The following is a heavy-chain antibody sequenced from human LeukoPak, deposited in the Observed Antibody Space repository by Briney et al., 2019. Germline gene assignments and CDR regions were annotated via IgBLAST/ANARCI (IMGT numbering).Heavy chain of an antibody. CDR2: IYYSGST. CDR3: ARVQGATISY. CDR1: GVSISSSSYY. D-gene: IGHD5-12*01. V-gene: IGHV4-61*05. J-gene: IGHJ4*02. Sequence: SETLSLTCTVSGVSISSSSYYWGWIRQPPGKGLEWIGYIYYSGSTNYNPSLKSRVTISVDTSKNQFSLKLSSVTAADTAVYYCARVQGATISYWGQGTLVTVSS.